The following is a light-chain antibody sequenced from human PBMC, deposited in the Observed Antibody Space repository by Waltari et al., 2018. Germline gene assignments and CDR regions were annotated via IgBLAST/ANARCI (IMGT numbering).Light chain of an antibody. V-gene: IGLV2-11*01. CDR2: DVT. CDR3: YSFAGTYTFVV. Sequence: SALTQPRSVSRPPGQSVTIPCPGTSRAVGAYYYCSWFQQYPGQAPKLVIYDVTQRPAGVPDRFSGFKSGNTAYLTISGLQAEDEADYFCYSFAGTYTFVVFGGGTKLTVL. J-gene: IGLJ2*01. CDR1: SRAVGAYYY.